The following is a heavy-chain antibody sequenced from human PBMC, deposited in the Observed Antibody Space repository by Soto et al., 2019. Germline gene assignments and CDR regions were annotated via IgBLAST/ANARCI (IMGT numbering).Heavy chain of an antibody. J-gene: IGHJ6*02. Sequence: GESVKISCKGSGYSFTSYWIGWVRQMPGKGLEWMGIIYPGDSDTRYSPSFQGQVTISADKSISTAYLQCSSPKDSDTALYYCARSPTTATTFVGRVNRSNYYGIDVWGQESTVTVSS. CDR3: ARSPTTATTFVGRVNRSNYYGIDV. D-gene: IGHD4-4*01. V-gene: IGHV5-51*01. CDR2: IYPGDSDT. CDR1: GYSFTSYW.